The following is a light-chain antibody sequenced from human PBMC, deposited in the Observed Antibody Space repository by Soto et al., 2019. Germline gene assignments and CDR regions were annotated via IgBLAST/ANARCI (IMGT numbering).Light chain of an antibody. J-gene: IGLJ1*01. Sequence: QSALTQPASVSGSPGQSITISCPGSSSDVGAYNYVSWYQQHPGKAPKLMIYDVSDRPSGVSNRFSASKSGNTASLTISGLQAEDEAEYYCSSFTTSSTAVFGTGTKLTVL. CDR2: DVS. CDR1: SSDVGAYNY. CDR3: SSFTTSSTAV. V-gene: IGLV2-14*01.